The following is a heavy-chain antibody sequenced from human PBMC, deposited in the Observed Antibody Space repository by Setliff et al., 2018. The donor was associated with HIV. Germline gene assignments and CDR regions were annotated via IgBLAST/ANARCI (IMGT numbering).Heavy chain of an antibody. J-gene: IGHJ6*03. CDR2: IFDSGTT. CDR1: GGSITSYY. D-gene: IGHD2-15*01. CDR3: ALTGHRLLRGYMDV. V-gene: IGHV4-4*09. Sequence: ETLSLTCTVSGGSITSYYWNWIRQSPGKGLEWIGYIFDSGTTKYNPPVTSRVTISVDASKNQFFLQLISVTAADTAVYYCALTGHRLLRGYMDVWGKGTTVTVSS.